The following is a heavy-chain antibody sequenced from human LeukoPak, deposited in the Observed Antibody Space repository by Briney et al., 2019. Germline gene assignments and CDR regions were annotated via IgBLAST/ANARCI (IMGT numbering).Heavy chain of an antibody. D-gene: IGHD7-27*01. CDR2: INSNSGVT. CDR3: ARDLSSTPNWEFDY. CDR1: GYTFSGYF. J-gene: IGHJ4*02. V-gene: IGHV1-2*06. Sequence: ASVKVFCKASGYTFSGYFIHWVRQAAGQGLEWMGRINSNSGVTEYAQKFQGRVAMSRDTSINTASMELSWLTPDDTAVYYCARDLSSTPNWEFDYWGQGTLVTVSS.